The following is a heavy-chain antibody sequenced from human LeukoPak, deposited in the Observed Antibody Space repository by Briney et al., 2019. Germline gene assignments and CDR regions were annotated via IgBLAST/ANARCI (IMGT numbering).Heavy chain of an antibody. J-gene: IGHJ4*02. Sequence: GGSLRLSCAASGFTFSSYGMHWVRQTPGKGLEWVVVISYDGSNKDYADSVKGRFTISRDNSKNTLYLQMRSPRVEDTGVYYCAKDRGSSGRNYFDQWGQGTLVTVSS. CDR2: ISYDGSNK. V-gene: IGHV3-30*18. D-gene: IGHD6-19*01. CDR3: AKDRGSSGRNYFDQ. CDR1: GFTFSSYG.